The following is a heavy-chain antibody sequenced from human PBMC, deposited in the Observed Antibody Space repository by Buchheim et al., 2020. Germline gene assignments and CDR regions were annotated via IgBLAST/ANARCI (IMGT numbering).Heavy chain of an antibody. CDR2: ISGSGGST. D-gene: IGHD3-16*02. Sequence: EVQLLESGGGLVQPGGSLRLSCAASGFTFSSYAMSWVRQAPGKGLEWVSAISGSGGSTYYADSVKGRFTISRDKSKNTLYLQMNSLRAEDTAVYYCAKDSCPPVLWGSYRYLLWRYWGQGTL. J-gene: IGHJ4*02. CDR1: GFTFSSYA. V-gene: IGHV3-23*01. CDR3: AKDSCPPVLWGSYRYLLWRY.